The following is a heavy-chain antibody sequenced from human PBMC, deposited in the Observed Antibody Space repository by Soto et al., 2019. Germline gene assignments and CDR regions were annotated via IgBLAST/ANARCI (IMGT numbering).Heavy chain of an antibody. D-gene: IGHD3-10*01. V-gene: IGHV3-48*03. Sequence: PGGSLRLSCAASGFTFSRFELHWVRQAPGKGLEWISYISSSGSTAYYASSVEGRFTISRDNANNSVYLQMDSLRAGDTALYYCTRAAWFPYFSFYWGQGALVTVSS. J-gene: IGHJ4*02. CDR1: GFTFSRFE. CDR2: ISSSGSTA. CDR3: TRAAWFPYFSFY.